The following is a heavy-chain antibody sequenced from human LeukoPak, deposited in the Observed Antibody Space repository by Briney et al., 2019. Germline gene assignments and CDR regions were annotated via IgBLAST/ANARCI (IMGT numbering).Heavy chain of an antibody. CDR3: ARTTHSSGWGFDY. Sequence: GGSLKISCKGSGYSFTSYWIGWVRQMPGKGLEWMGIIYPGDSDTRYSPSFQGQVTISADKSISTAYLQWSSLKASDTAMYYCARTTHSSGWGFDYWGQGTLVTVSS. V-gene: IGHV5-51*01. CDR1: GYSFTSYW. CDR2: IYPGDSDT. J-gene: IGHJ4*02. D-gene: IGHD6-19*01.